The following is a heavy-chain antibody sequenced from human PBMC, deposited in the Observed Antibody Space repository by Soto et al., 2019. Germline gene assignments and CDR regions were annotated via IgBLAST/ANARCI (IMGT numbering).Heavy chain of an antibody. J-gene: IGHJ3*02. CDR2: ISAYNGNT. D-gene: IGHD2-15*01. Sequence: ASVKVSCKASGYTFTSYGISWVRQAPGQGLEWMGWISAYNGNTNYAQKLQGRVTMTTDTSTSTAYLELRSLRSDDTAVYYCARGRSDIVVVVAAPPGDVAFDIWGQGTMVTVSS. CDR3: ARGRSDIVVVVAAPPGDVAFDI. CDR1: GYTFTSYG. V-gene: IGHV1-18*01.